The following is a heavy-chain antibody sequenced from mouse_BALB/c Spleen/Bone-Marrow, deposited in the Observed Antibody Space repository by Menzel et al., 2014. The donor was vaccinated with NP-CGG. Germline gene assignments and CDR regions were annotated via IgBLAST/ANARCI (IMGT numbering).Heavy chain of an antibody. V-gene: IGHV2-9*02. CDR1: GFSLTSYG. CDR3: ARVGSTMITTPFAY. D-gene: IGHD2-4*01. J-gene: IGHJ3*01. Sequence: QVQLKDSGPGLVAPSQSLSITCTVSGFSLTSYGVHWVRQPPGKGMEWRGVIWAGGSTNDNSALMSRLSISKDNSKSQVFLKMNSLQTDDTAMYYCARVGSTMITTPFAYWGQGTLVTVSA. CDR2: IWAGGST.